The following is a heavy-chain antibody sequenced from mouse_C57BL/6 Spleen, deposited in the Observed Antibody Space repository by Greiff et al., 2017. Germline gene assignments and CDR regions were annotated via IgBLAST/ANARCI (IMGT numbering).Heavy chain of an antibody. Sequence: VQLQQPGAELVKPGASVKLSCKASGYTFTSYWMQWVKQRPGQGLEWIGEIDPADSYTNSNQKFKGKATLTVDTSSITAYRQRSSLTSEYTAVYYCARCDGYFDYWGQGTTLTVSS. CDR3: ARCDGYFDY. J-gene: IGHJ2*01. CDR2: IDPADSYT. D-gene: IGHD2-3*01. CDR1: GYTFTSYW. V-gene: IGHV1-50*01.